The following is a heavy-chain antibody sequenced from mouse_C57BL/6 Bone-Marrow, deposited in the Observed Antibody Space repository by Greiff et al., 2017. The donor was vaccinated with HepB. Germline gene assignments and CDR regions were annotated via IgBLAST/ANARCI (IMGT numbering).Heavy chain of an antibody. CDR1: GFNIKDDY. CDR3: TASYYDYPYAMDY. J-gene: IGHJ4*01. V-gene: IGHV14-4*01. CDR2: IDPENGDT. D-gene: IGHD2-4*01. Sequence: VQLQQSGAELVRPGASVKLSCTASGFNIKDDYMHWVKQRPEQGLEWIGWIDPENGDTEYASKFQGKATITADTSSNTAYLQLSSLTSGDTAVYYCTASYYDYPYAMDYWGQGTAVTVSA.